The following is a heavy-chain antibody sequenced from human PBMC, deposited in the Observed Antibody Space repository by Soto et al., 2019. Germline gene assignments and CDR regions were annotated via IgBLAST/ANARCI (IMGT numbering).Heavy chain of an antibody. CDR2: ISGSGGSS. D-gene: IGHD6-13*01. J-gene: IGHJ4*02. Sequence: VQLLESGGGLVQPGGSLRLSCVVSGFTFRSYAMSWVRQAPGKALDWDSVISGSGGSSFYVDSVKGPFTISRDNSKNTLYLQMNSLNVEDTAVYYCAKEGPDESSSWLRDHWGQGILVTVSS. CDR1: GFTFRSYA. V-gene: IGHV3-23*01. CDR3: AKEGPDESSSWLRDH.